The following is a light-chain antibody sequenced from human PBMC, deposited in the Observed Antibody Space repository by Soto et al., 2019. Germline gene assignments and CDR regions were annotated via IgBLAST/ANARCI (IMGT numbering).Light chain of an antibody. J-gene: IGKJ2*01. V-gene: IGKV3-15*01. CDR1: QSVSSN. Sequence: EIVMTQSPVTLSVSPGERATLSCRANQSVSSNVAWYQQKPGQAPRLLIYQTSARATGIPGRFSGSGSGTDFTLTISNLQSEDFALYYCQHYSGWPPVFGQGTKVDI. CDR3: QHYSGWPPV. CDR2: QTS.